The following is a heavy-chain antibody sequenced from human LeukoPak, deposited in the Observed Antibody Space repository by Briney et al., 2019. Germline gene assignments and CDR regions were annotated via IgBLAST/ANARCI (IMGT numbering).Heavy chain of an antibody. CDR1: GFTFSRYA. V-gene: IGHV3-23*01. D-gene: IGHD6-13*01. J-gene: IGHJ5*02. Sequence: PGGSLRLSCAASGFTFSRYAMSWVRQAPGEGLEWVSSFSGSNGNTHYADSVKGRFTISRDNSKNTLYLQMNSLRAEDTAVYYCVRESPVAAVGRSWFDPWGQGTLVTVSS. CDR2: FSGSNGNT. CDR3: VRESPVAAVGRSWFDP.